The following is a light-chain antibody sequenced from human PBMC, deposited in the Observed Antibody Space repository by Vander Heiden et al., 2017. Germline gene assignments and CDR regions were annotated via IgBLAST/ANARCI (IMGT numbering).Light chain of an antibody. J-gene: IGLJ2*01. CDR1: ELGDRY. CDR2: EDT. Sequence: SYERTQPPSVSVSPGQTASITCSGDELGDRYACWYQQKPGQSPVLVIYEDTKRPSGIPERFSGSNSGNTATLTISGTQAMEEADYYCQAWDSSTAVFGGGTKLT. CDR3: QAWDSSTAV. V-gene: IGLV3-1*01.